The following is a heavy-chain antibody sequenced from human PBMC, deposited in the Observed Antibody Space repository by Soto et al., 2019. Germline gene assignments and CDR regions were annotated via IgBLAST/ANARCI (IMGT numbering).Heavy chain of an antibody. CDR2: ISSSGTTE. CDR3: ARYRGAVVGQYFDY. J-gene: IGHJ4*02. CDR1: GFTFSGYY. V-gene: IGHV3-11*01. D-gene: IGHD6-19*01. Sequence: QVQLVESGGGLVKPGGSLRLSCAASGFTFSGYYMSWIRQAPGKGLEWISYISSSGTTENYADSVKGRFTVSRDNAKNSLYLQVNSLRAEDTVGYYCARYRGAVVGQYFDYWGQGTLVTVSS.